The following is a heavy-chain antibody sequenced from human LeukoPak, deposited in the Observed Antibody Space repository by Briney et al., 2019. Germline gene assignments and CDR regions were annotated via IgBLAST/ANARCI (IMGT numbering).Heavy chain of an antibody. V-gene: IGHV1-69*10. CDR1: GGTFNSYS. Sequence: VASVKVSCKPSGGTFNSYSISWVRQAPGQGLEWMGGIIPILGTTNYAQKLQGRVTMTTDTSTSTAYMELRSLRSDDTAVYYCARAPPAGQGLLWFGPVREDFDYWGQGTLVTVSS. D-gene: IGHD3-10*01. CDR2: IIPILGTT. J-gene: IGHJ4*02. CDR3: ARAPPAGQGLLWFGPVREDFDY.